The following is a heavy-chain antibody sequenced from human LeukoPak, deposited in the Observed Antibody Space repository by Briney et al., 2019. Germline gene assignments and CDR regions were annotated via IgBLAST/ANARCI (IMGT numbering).Heavy chain of an antibody. V-gene: IGHV4-39*01. Sequence: SETLSLTCTVSGGSISSTTYYWGWIRQPPGKGLEWIGSIYFSGSTFYNPSLKSRVTISVDTSKDQFSLGLSSVTAADTAVYFCVRQYTSSKNPPDFWGQGTLVTVSS. J-gene: IGHJ4*02. CDR2: IYFSGST. CDR1: GGSISSTTYY. CDR3: VRQYTSSKNPPDF. D-gene: IGHD6-13*01.